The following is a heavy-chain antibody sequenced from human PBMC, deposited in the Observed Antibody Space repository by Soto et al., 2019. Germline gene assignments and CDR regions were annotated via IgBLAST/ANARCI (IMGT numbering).Heavy chain of an antibody. J-gene: IGHJ5*02. CDR3: ARADCRGASYYASPNWFDP. CDR2: INHSGST. CDR1: GGSFSGYY. Sequence: SETLSLTCAVYGGSFSGYYWSWIRQPPGKGLEWIGEINHSGSTNYNPSLKSRVTISVDTSKNQFSLKLSSVTAAATAVYYCARADCRGASYYASPNWFDPWGQRSLVTVSS. V-gene: IGHV4-34*01. D-gene: IGHD2-15*01.